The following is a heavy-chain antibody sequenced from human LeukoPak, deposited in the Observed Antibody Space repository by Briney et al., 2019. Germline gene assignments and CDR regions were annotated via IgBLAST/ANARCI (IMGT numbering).Heavy chain of an antibody. CDR3: ASSRGSIDSSSWLWDFDY. CDR1: GGSISSYY. V-gene: IGHV4-59*08. J-gene: IGHJ4*02. D-gene: IGHD6-13*01. CDR2: IYYSGST. Sequence: PSETLSLTCTVSGGSISSYYWSWIRQPPGKGLEWIGYIYYSGSTNYNPSLKSRVTISVDTSKNQFSLKLSSVTAADTAVYYCASSRGSIDSSSWLWDFDYWGQGTLVTVSS.